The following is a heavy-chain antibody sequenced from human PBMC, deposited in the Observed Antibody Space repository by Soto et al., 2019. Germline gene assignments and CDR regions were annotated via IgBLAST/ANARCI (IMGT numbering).Heavy chain of an antibody. J-gene: IGHJ6*02. D-gene: IGHD2-2*02. CDR3: ARGAAERKLGYCSSTSCYRGGRCYYYGMDV. CDR2: INHSGST. V-gene: IGHV4-34*01. Sequence: PSETLSLTCAVYGGSFSGYYWSWIRQPPGKGLEWIGEINHSGSTNYNPSLKSRVTISVDTSKNQFSLKLSSVTAADTAVYYCARGAAERKLGYCSSTSCYRGGRCYYYGMDVWGQGTTVTVSS. CDR1: GGSFSGYY.